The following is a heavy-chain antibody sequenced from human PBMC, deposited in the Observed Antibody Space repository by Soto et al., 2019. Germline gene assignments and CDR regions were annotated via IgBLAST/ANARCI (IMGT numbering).Heavy chain of an antibody. D-gene: IGHD6-19*01. J-gene: IGHJ4*02. CDR1: GFTFDDYA. CDR2: ISWNSGSI. CDR3: ASISSGWSAFDY. Sequence: EVQLVESGGGLVQPGRSLRLSCAASGFTFDDYAMHWVRQAPGKGLEWVSGISWNSGSIGYADSVKGRFTISRDNAKNPLYLQMNSLRAEDTALYYCASISSGWSAFDYWGQGTLVTVSS. V-gene: IGHV3-9*01.